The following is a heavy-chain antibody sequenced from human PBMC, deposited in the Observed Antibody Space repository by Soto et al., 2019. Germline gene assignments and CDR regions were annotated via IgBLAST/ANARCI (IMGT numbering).Heavy chain of an antibody. CDR3: ARALVTTFGSRIDY. J-gene: IGHJ4*02. D-gene: IGHD4-17*01. V-gene: IGHV4-34*01. Sequence: PSETLSLTCAVYGGSFSGYYWSWIRQPPGKGLEWIGEINHSGSTNYNPSLKSRVTISVDTSKNQFSLKLSSVTAADTAVYYCARALVTTFGSRIDYWGQGTLVTVSS. CDR1: GGSFSGYY. CDR2: INHSGST.